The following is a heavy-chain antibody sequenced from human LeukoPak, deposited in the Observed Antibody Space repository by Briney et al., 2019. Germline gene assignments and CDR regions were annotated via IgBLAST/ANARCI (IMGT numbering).Heavy chain of an antibody. Sequence: SETLSLTCTVSGYSISSGYYWGWIRQPPGKGLEWIGSIYHSGSTCYNPSLKSRVTISVDTSKNQFSLKLSSVTAADTAVYYCARSYGSGIGWFDPWGQGTLVTVSS. CDR3: ARSYGSGIGWFDP. CDR1: GYSISSGYY. J-gene: IGHJ5*02. D-gene: IGHD3-10*01. V-gene: IGHV4-38-2*02. CDR2: IYHSGST.